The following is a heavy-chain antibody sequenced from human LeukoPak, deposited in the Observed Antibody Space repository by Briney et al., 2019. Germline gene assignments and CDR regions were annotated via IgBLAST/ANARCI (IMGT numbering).Heavy chain of an antibody. Sequence: ASVKVSCKAPGYTFTSYDINWVRQATGQGLEWMGWMNPNSGNTGYAQKFQGRVTMTRNTSISTAYMELSSLRSEDTAVYYCVRGFMVRGVDLDYWGQGTLVTVSS. D-gene: IGHD3-10*01. CDR1: GYTFTSYD. CDR2: MNPNSGNT. V-gene: IGHV1-8*01. J-gene: IGHJ4*02. CDR3: VRGFMVRGVDLDY.